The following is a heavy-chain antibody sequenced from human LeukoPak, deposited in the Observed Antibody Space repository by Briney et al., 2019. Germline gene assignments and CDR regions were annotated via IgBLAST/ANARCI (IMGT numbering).Heavy chain of an antibody. Sequence: PGRSLRLSCAASGFTFSRYAMHWVRQAPGKGLVWVSRINSDGSSTSYADSVKGRFTISRDNAKNTLYLQMNSLRAEDTAVYYCARGPRGSGWSFFDYWGQGTLVTVSS. J-gene: IGHJ4*02. CDR2: INSDGSST. D-gene: IGHD6-19*01. CDR3: ARGPRGSGWSFFDY. V-gene: IGHV3-74*01. CDR1: GFTFSRYA.